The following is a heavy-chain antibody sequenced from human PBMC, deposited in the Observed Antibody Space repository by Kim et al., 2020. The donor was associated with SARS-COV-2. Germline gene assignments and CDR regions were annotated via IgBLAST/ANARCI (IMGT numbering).Heavy chain of an antibody. J-gene: IGHJ6*02. CDR3: AKDGRIRFPHHYYGMDV. V-gene: IGHV3-23*03. D-gene: IGHD3-3*01. CDR1: GFTFSSYA. CDR2: IYSGGSST. Sequence: GGSLRLSCAASGFTFSSYAMSWVRQAPGKGLEWVSVIYSGGSSTYYADSVKGRFTISRDNSKNTLYLQMNSLRAEDTAVYYCAKDGRIRFPHHYYGMDVWGQGTTVTVSS.